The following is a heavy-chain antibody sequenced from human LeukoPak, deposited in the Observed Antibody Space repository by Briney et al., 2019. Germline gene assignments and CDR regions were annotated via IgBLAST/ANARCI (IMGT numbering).Heavy chain of an antibody. CDR1: GYSIISGYY. Sequence: PSETLSLTCAVSGYSIISGYYWGWIRQPPGQGLEWIGSIYHSGSTYYNPSLKSRVTISVDTSKNQFSLKLSSVTAADTAVYYCASMRVGGVLNDAFDIWGQGTMVTVSS. V-gene: IGHV4-38-2*01. D-gene: IGHD3-3*01. J-gene: IGHJ3*02. CDR3: ASMRVGGVLNDAFDI. CDR2: IYHSGST.